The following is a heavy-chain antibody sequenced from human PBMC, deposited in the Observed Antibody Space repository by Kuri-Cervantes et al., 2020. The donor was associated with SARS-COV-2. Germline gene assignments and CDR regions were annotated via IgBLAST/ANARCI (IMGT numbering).Heavy chain of an antibody. Sequence: GGSLRLSCAASGFTFSSYSMNWVRQAPGKGLEWVSSISSSSSYIYYADSVKGRFTISRDNAKNSLYLQMNSLRAEDTAVYYCVRDIVVVPAAMEDDYYYYGMDVWGQGNTVNGAS. CDR3: VRDIVVVPAAMEDDYYYYGMDV. CDR1: GFTFSSYS. J-gene: IGHJ6*01. D-gene: IGHD2-2*01. V-gene: IGHV3-21*01. CDR2: ISSSSSYI.